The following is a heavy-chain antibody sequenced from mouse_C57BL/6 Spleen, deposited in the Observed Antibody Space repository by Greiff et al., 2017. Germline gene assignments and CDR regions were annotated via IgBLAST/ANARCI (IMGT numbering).Heavy chain of an antibody. V-gene: IGHV1-53*01. CDR2: INPSNGGT. CDR3: AREETYYSNYWYIDV. J-gene: IGHJ1*03. Sequence: QVQLQQPGPELVKPGASVKLSCKASGYTFTSYWMHWVKQRPGQGLEWIGNINPSNGGTNYNAKFKSKATLTVDKSSSTAYMQLSSLTSEDSAVYYCAREETYYSNYWYIDVWGTGTTVTVSS. D-gene: IGHD2-5*01. CDR1: GYTFTSYW.